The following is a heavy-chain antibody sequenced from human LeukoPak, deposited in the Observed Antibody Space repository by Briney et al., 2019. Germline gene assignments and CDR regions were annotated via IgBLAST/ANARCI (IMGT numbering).Heavy chain of an antibody. J-gene: IGHJ4*02. CDR3: ARGLLITGTTRLFDY. Sequence: GGSLRLSCAASGFTFSSYSMNWVRQAPGKGLEWVSSISSSSSYIYYADSVKGRFTISRDNAKNSLYLQMNSLRAEDTAVYYCARGLLITGTTRLFDYWGQGTLVTVS. D-gene: IGHD1-7*01. CDR2: ISSSSSYI. CDR1: GFTFSSYS. V-gene: IGHV3-21*01.